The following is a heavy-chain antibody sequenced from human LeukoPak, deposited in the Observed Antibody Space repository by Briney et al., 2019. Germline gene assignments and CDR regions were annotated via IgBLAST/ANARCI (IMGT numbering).Heavy chain of an antibody. Sequence: GASVKVSCKASGGTFSNYAISWVRQAPGQGLEWLGGIIPMFGTANYAQKFQGRVTITTDEATTTAYMELISLRSEDTAVYYGVRRQALRGRYRAFDPWDQGTLVTVTS. CDR3: VRRQALRGRYRAFDP. D-gene: IGHD2-2*02. V-gene: IGHV1-69*05. CDR2: IIPMFGTA. J-gene: IGHJ5*02. CDR1: GGTFSNYA.